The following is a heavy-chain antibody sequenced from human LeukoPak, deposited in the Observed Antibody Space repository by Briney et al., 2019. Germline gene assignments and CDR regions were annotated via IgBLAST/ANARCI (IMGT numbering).Heavy chain of an antibody. CDR3: ARDGLNTMVRGKIHYYYMDV. CDR2: IYTSGST. D-gene: IGHD3-10*01. CDR1: GGSISSGSYY. V-gene: IGHV4-61*02. Sequence: PSETLSLTCTVSGGSISSGSYYWSWIRQPAGKGLEWIGRIYTSGSTHYNPSLKSRVTISVDTSKNQFSLKLSSVTAADTAVYYCARDGLNTMVRGKIHYYYMDVWGKGTTVTISS. J-gene: IGHJ6*03.